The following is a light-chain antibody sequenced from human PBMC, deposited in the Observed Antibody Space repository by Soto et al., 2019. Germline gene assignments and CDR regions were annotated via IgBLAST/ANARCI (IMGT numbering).Light chain of an antibody. V-gene: IGKV3-20*01. Sequence: EIVFTQSPGTLSLSPGERATPSFRASQSVSSSYLAWYQQKPGQAPRLLIYGASSRATGIPDRFSGSVSGTGFTLTISRLEPEDFAVYYCQQYGSSPPWTFGQGTKVDIK. J-gene: IGKJ1*01. CDR2: GAS. CDR1: QSVSSSY. CDR3: QQYGSSPPWT.